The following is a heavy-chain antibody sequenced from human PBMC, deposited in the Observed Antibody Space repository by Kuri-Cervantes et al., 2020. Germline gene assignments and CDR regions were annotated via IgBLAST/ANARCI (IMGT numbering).Heavy chain of an antibody. CDR3: AKGIGAAGHHGNDY. J-gene: IGHJ4*02. Sequence: GGSLRLSCAASGFTFDDYAMHWVRQAPGKGLEWVSGISWNSGSIGYADSVKGRFTISRDNAKNSLYLQMNSLRAEDTALYYCAKGIGAAGHHGNDYWGQGTLVTVSS. V-gene: IGHV3-9*01. CDR1: GFTFDDYA. CDR2: ISWNSGSI. D-gene: IGHD6-13*01.